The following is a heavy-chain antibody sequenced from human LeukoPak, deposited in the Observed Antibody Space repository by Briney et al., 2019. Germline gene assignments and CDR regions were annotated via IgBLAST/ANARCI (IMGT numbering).Heavy chain of an antibody. CDR1: GFTFSSYS. CDR2: ISSSSSTI. CDR3: ARDVEEYSSGWEYYYYYYYMDV. Sequence: GGSLRLSCAASGFTFSSYSMNWVRQAPGKGLEWVSYISSSSSTIYYADSVKGRFTISRDNAKNSLYLQMNSLRAEDTAVYYCARDVEEYSSGWEYYYYYYYMDVWGKGTTVTVSS. V-gene: IGHV3-48*04. J-gene: IGHJ6*03. D-gene: IGHD6-19*01.